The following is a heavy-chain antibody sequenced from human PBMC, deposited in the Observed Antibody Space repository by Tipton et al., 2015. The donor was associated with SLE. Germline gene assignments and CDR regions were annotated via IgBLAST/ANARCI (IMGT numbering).Heavy chain of an antibody. J-gene: IGHJ4*02. D-gene: IGHD3/OR15-3a*01. CDR2: IYYSGST. Sequence: LRLSCPVSGGSISSFHWSWIRQPPGKGLEWIGYIYYSGSTTYNPSLKSRVTISVDTSKNQFSLKLSSVTAADTAFYYCARHAGLDYYFDYWGQGTLVTVSS. CDR3: ARHAGLDYYFDY. CDR1: GGSISSFH. V-gene: IGHV4-59*08.